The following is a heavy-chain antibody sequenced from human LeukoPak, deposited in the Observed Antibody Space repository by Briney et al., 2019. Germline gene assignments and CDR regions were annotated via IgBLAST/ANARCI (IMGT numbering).Heavy chain of an antibody. CDR3: ATRESSMARSH. V-gene: IGHV3-7*01. Sequence: GGSPRLSCAASGLIFSDYWMNWVGQVPGRGLEWVANINEDGSAQDYVDSVRGRFSISRDNAKNSLYLQMNSLRVEDTAIYYCATRESSMARSHWGQGTLVTVSS. J-gene: IGHJ4*02. CDR1: GLIFSDYW. D-gene: IGHD3-10*01. CDR2: INEDGSAQ.